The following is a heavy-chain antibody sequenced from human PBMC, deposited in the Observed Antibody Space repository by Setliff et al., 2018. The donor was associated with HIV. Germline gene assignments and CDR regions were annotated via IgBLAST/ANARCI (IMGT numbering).Heavy chain of an antibody. CDR1: GDSISDTTYY. J-gene: IGHJ4*02. CDR2: IYHSGST. V-gene: IGHV4-39*01. D-gene: IGHD6-6*01. CDR3: ARLSSYRSSSYYFDY. Sequence: ASETLSLTCSVSGDSISDTTYYWGRIRQPPGKGLEWIGNIYHSGSTLYKPSLKSRVTMSVDTSKNQFSLKLNSVTAADTAVYHCARLSSYRSSSYYFDYWGQGALVTVSS.